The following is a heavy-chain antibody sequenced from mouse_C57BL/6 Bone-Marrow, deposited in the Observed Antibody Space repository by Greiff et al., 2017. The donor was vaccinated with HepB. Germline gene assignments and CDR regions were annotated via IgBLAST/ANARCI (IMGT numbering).Heavy chain of an antibody. Sequence: VQLQQPGAELVMPGASVKLSCKASGYTFTSYWMHWVKQRPGHGLEWIGEIDPSDSYTNYNQKFKGKSTLTADKSSSTAYMQLSSLTSEDSAVYYYAGRAYYDCDEDYAMDFWGQGTSVTVSS. CDR2: IDPSDSYT. V-gene: IGHV1-69*01. J-gene: IGHJ4*01. CDR1: GYTFTSYW. D-gene: IGHD2-4*01. CDR3: AGRAYYDCDEDYAMDF.